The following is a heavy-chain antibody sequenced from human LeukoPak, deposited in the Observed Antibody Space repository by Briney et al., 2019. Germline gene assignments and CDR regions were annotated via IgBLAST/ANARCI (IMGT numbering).Heavy chain of an antibody. V-gene: IGHV4-59*08. CDR1: GDSISSYY. CDR3: ARQQSLYGVKDY. CDR2: IFYSGSP. D-gene: IGHD4-17*01. J-gene: IGHJ4*02. Sequence: SETLSLTCTVSGDSISSYYWSWIRQPPGKGLEWIGNIFYSGSPNYNPSLKSRVTTSFDTSKNQFSLKLSSVTAADTAVYYCARQQSLYGVKDYWGQGTLVTVSS.